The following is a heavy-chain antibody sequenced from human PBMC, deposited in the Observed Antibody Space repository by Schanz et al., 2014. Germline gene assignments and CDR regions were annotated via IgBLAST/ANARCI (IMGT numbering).Heavy chain of an antibody. Sequence: EVQLLESGGGLVQPGGSLRLSCTASGFTFSSYSMNWVRQAPGKGPEWVSYIRSSSTPIYYADSVKGRFTISRDNAKNSLFLQMNSLRAEDTAVYYCLAPDYGMDVWGQGTTVTVSS. CDR1: GFTFSSYS. J-gene: IGHJ6*02. CDR2: IRSSSTPI. CDR3: LAPDYGMDV. V-gene: IGHV3-48*04.